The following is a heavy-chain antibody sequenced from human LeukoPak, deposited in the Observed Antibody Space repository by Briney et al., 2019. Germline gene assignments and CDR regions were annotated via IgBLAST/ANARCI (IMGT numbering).Heavy chain of an antibody. D-gene: IGHD5-18*01. CDR2: ISGSGGST. Sequence: WGSLRLSCAASGFTFSSYAMSWVRQAPGKGLEWVSAISGSGGSTYYADSVKGRFTISRDNSKNTLYLQMNSLRAEDTAVYYCAKDPGSGRYSYGSFDYWGQGTLVTVSS. J-gene: IGHJ4*02. V-gene: IGHV3-23*01. CDR3: AKDPGSGRYSYGSFDY. CDR1: GFTFSSYA.